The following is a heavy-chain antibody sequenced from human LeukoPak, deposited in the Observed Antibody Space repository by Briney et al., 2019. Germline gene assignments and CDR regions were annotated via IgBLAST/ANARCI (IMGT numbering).Heavy chain of an antibody. D-gene: IGHD5-12*01. J-gene: IGHJ4*02. CDR3: ARDLGSGYDYFDY. V-gene: IGHV1-2*02. CDR1: GYTFTGYY. CDR2: INPNSGGT. Sequence: GASVKVSGKASGYTFTGYYMHWVRQAPGQGLEWMGWINPNSGGTNYAQKFQGRVTMTRDTSISTAYMELSGLRSDDTAVYYCARDLGSGYDYFDYWGQGTLVTVSS.